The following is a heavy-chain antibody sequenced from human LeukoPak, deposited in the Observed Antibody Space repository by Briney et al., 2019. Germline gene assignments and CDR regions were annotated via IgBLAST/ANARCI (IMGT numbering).Heavy chain of an antibody. CDR1: GFPFSTYW. Sequence: GGSLRLSCAASGFPFSTYWMAWVRQAPGKGLEWVANLDQDGSERYYLDSVKGRFTISRDNAKTSLYLQMNNLRVEATAVYYCASYYDPLVGDAFDIWGQGTMVMVSS. CDR3: ASYYDPLVGDAFDI. V-gene: IGHV3-7*01. CDR2: LDQDGSER. D-gene: IGHD3-22*01. J-gene: IGHJ3*02.